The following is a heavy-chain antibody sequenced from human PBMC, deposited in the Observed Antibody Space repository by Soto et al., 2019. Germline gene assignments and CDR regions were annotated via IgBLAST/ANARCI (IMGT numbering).Heavy chain of an antibody. Sequence: EVQLVESGGGLVQPGGSLRLSCAASVFTVSSNYMSWVRQAPGKGLDWVSVIYSGGSTYDADSVKGRFTISRDNSKNTLYLQLKSLRAEDTSVYYCARDMVRGMDVWGQGTTVTVSS. J-gene: IGHJ6*02. V-gene: IGHV3-66*01. CDR1: VFTVSSNY. D-gene: IGHD3-10*01. CDR2: IYSGGST. CDR3: ARDMVRGMDV.